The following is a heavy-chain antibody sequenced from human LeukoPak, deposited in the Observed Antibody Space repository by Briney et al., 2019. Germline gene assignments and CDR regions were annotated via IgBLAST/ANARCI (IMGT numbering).Heavy chain of an antibody. CDR1: GFTFSTYG. J-gene: IGHJ4*02. CDR3: AKEFNRGLPDY. D-gene: IGHD2-21*01. CDR2: ISYDGSNE. V-gene: IGHV3-30*18. Sequence: PGGSLRLSCAASGFTFSTYGMHWVRQAPGKGLEWVAVISYDGSNEYYADSVKGRFTISRDNSKSTLYLQMSSLRAEDTAVYYCAKEFNRGLPDYWGQGTLVTVPS.